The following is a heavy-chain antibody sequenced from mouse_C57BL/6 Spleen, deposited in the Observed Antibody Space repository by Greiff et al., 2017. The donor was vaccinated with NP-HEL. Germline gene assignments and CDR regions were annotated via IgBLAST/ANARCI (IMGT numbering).Heavy chain of an antibody. J-gene: IGHJ4*01. CDR1: GFNIKDDY. Sequence: VQLKESGAELVRPGASVKLSCTASGFNIKDDYMHWVKQRPEQGLEWIGWIDPENGDTEYASKFQGKATITVDTSSNTAYLQLSSLTSEYTAVYYCTRYYGSSHYCAMDDWGQGTSVTVSS. V-gene: IGHV14-4*01. D-gene: IGHD1-1*01. CDR3: TRYYGSSHYCAMDD. CDR2: IDPENGDT.